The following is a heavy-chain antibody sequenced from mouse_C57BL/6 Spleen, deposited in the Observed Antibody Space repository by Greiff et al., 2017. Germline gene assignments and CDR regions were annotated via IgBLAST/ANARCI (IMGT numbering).Heavy chain of an antibody. CDR3: AREGYGSYYAMDY. V-gene: IGHV1-59*01. CDR2: IDPSDSYT. CDR1: GYTFTSYW. D-gene: IGHD3-2*02. Sequence: QVQLQQPGAELVRPGTSVKLSCQASGYTFTSYWMHWVKQRPGQGLEWIGVIDPSDSYTNYNQKFKGKATLTVDTSSSTAYMQLSSLTSEDSAVYYCAREGYGSYYAMDYWGQGNSVTV. J-gene: IGHJ4*01.